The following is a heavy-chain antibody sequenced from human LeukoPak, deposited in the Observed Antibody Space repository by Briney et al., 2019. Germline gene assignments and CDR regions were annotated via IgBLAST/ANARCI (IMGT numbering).Heavy chain of an antibody. CDR1: GGSISSYF. CDR2: IYYSGST. CDR3: ARHLETAMVFGY. V-gene: IGHV4-59*08. D-gene: IGHD5-18*01. J-gene: IGHJ4*02. Sequence: ETLSLTCTVSGGSISSYFWSWIRPPPGKGLEWIGYIYYSGSTNYNPSLKSRVTISVDTSKNQFSLKLSSVTAADTAVYYCARHLETAMVFGYWGQGTLVTVSS.